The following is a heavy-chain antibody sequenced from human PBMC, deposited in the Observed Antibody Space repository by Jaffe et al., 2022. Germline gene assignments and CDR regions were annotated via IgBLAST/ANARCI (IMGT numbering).Heavy chain of an antibody. CDR3: AKDSGDVAIVVVVAATYYFDY. D-gene: IGHD2-15*01. Sequence: EVQLLESGGGLVQPGGSLRLSCAASGFTFSSYAMSWVRQAPGKGLEWVSAISGSGGSTYYADSVKGRFTISRDNSKNTLYLQMNSLRAEDTAVYYCAKDSGDVAIVVVVAATYYFDYWGQGTLVTVSS. CDR1: GFTFSSYA. V-gene: IGHV3-23*01. J-gene: IGHJ4*02. CDR2: ISGSGGST.